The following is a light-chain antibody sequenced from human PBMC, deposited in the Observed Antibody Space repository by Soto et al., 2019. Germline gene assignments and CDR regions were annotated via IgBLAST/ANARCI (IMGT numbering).Light chain of an antibody. J-gene: IGKJ1*01. CDR2: GVS. CDR1: QSIGRY. Sequence: DIQMTQSPSSLSASVGDRVTITCRASQSIGRYLNWYQQKPGQAPKLLIYGVSSLQTGVPARFSGSGSETDFTLTITSLQPEDFAVYYCQQNHNTPRTFGQGTKVEIK. CDR3: QQNHNTPRT. V-gene: IGKV1-39*01.